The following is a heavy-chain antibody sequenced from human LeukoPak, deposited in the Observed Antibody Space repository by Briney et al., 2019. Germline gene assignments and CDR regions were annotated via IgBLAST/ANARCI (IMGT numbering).Heavy chain of an antibody. D-gene: IGHD3-10*01. CDR2: INPSRNP. Sequence: SETLSLTCAVYSESFSGYYWNWIRQPPGKGLEWIGQINPSRNPNYNPSPKRRVPISVDTPKNQFPLSLTSVPAADTAVYYCARDILYGSGTYDTVESVDPWGQGTLVTVSS. CDR3: ARDILYGSGTYDTVESVDP. CDR1: SESFSGYY. J-gene: IGHJ5*02. V-gene: IGHV4-34*01.